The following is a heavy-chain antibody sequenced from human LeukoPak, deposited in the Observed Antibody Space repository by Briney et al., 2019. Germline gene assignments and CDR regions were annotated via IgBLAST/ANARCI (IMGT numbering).Heavy chain of an antibody. CDR3: ARDLDDAFDI. CDR1: GGSISSGGYY. V-gene: IGHV4-31*03. D-gene: IGHD3-3*01. J-gene: IGHJ3*02. Sequence: SETLSLTCTVSGGSISSGGYYWSWIRQHPGKGLEWIGYIYYSGSTYYNPSLKSRVTISVDTSKNQFSLKLSSVTAADTAVYYCARDLDDAFDIWGQGTMVTVSS. CDR2: IYYSGST.